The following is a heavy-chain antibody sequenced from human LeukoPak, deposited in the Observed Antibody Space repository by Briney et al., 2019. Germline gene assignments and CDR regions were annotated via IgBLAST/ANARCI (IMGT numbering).Heavy chain of an antibody. CDR1: GFTFSSYW. CDR3: ARGYCSGGSCYAIDAFDI. V-gene: IGHV3-74*01. Sequence: PGGSLRLSCAASGFTFSSYWMHWVRQAPGKGLVWVSRINTDGSSTSYADSVKGRFTISRDNAKNTLYLQMNSLRAEDTTVYYCARGYCSGGSCYAIDAFDIWGQGTMVTVSS. D-gene: IGHD2-15*01. CDR2: INTDGSST. J-gene: IGHJ3*02.